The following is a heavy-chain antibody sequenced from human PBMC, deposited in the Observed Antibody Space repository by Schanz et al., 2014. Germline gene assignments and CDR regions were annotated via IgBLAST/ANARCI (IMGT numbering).Heavy chain of an antibody. CDR3: ARSVGMVRRYFDS. Sequence: QVQLQESGPGLVKPSGTLSLTCAVSGGSISNANWWSWVRQPPGKGLQWIGEVYHSGGTNYNPSPKSRVTISLDGSKTQFSLRLNSVTAADTAVYYCARSVGMVRRYFDSWGQGNLVTVSS. CDR2: VYHSGGT. V-gene: IGHV4-4*02. D-gene: IGHD5-18*01. J-gene: IGHJ4*02. CDR1: GGSISNANW.